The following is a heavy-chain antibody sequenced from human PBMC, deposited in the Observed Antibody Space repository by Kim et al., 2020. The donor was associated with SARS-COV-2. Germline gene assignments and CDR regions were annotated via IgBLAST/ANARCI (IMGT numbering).Heavy chain of an antibody. Sequence: GGSLRLSCAASGFTFSSYAMNWVRQAPGKGLEWVATIFNSGGSTYYADTVKGRFSISRDNSKNTLYLQLNSLRADDTAVYYCAIPGFGHWGQGNMVSVYS. CDR3: AIPGFGH. CDR1: GFTFSSYA. CDR2: IFNSGGST. V-gene: IGHV3-23*01. J-gene: IGHJ4*02.